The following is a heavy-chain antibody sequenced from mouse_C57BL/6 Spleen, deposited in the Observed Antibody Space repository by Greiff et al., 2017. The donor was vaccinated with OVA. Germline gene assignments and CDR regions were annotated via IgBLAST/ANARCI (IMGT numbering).Heavy chain of an antibody. D-gene: IGHD3-3*01. CDR2: IYPSDSET. Sequence: QVQLQQPGAELVRPGSSVKLSCKASGYTFTSSWMDWVKQRPGQGLEWIGNIYPSDSETHYNQKFKDKATLTVDKSSSTAYMQLSSLTSEDSAVINCSSGVLGAMGYWGQGTSVTVSS. CDR3: SSGVLGAMGY. V-gene: IGHV1-61*01. J-gene: IGHJ4*01. CDR1: GYTFTSSW.